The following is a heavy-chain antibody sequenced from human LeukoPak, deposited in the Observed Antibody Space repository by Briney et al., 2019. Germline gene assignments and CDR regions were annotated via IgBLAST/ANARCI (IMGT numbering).Heavy chain of an antibody. D-gene: IGHD1-26*01. Sequence: ASVKVSCKASGHTFTTYGISWVRQAPGQGLQWMGWISGYNGNTNYAQKFQGRVTMTTDTSTTTAYMELRSLRYDDTAVYYCARPDSGSYNDAFDIWGQGTMVTVSS. V-gene: IGHV1-18*01. CDR2: ISGYNGNT. J-gene: IGHJ3*02. CDR1: GHTFTTYG. CDR3: ARPDSGSYNDAFDI.